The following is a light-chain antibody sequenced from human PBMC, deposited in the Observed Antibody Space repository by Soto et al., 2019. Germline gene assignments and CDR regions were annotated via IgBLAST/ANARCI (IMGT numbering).Light chain of an antibody. Sequence: QSVLTQPPSVSGAPGQRVTISCAGSSSNIGAGYNVHWYQQLPGTAPKLPIYANTNRPSGVPDRSSGSKSGTSASLAITGLQAEDEADYYCQSYDRSLRGYVFGTGTKLTVL. CDR1: SSNIGAGYN. V-gene: IGLV1-40*01. J-gene: IGLJ1*01. CDR3: QSYDRSLRGYV. CDR2: ANT.